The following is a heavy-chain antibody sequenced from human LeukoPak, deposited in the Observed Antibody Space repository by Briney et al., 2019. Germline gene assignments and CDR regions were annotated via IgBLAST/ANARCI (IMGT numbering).Heavy chain of an antibody. CDR1: GFTVSSNY. CDR2: IYSGDST. J-gene: IGHJ4*02. V-gene: IGHV3-66*01. CDR3: ARDEEGYCSGGSCYPRWLD. D-gene: IGHD2-15*01. Sequence: GGSLRLSCAASGFTVSSNYMSWVRQAPGKGLEWVAVIYSGDSTYYADSVKGRFAISRDNTKNTLNLQMNSLRAEDTAVYYCARDEEGYCSGGSCYPRWLDWGQGTLVTVSS.